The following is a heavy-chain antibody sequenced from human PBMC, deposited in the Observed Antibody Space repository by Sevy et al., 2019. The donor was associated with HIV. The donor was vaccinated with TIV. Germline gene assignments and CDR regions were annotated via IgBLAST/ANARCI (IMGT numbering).Heavy chain of an antibody. Sequence: GGSLRLSCAASGFTFTLYSMHWVRQAPGKGLEWVATISFDGSNKHYADPVKGRFTISRDNSQNSLYLQMNSLRTEDTAVYYCALERLSSDVAEYFQNWGQGTLVTVSS. V-gene: IGHV3-30-3*01. J-gene: IGHJ1*01. CDR1: GFTFTLYS. CDR3: ALERLSSDVAEYFQN. CDR2: ISFDGSNK. D-gene: IGHD1-1*01.